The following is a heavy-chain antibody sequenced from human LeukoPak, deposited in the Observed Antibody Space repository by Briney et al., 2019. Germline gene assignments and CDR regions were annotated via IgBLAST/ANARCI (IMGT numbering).Heavy chain of an antibody. CDR2: ISGGST. CDR1: GFTVSSNE. D-gene: IGHD3-9*01. Sequence: PGGSLRLSCAASGFTVSSNEMSWVRQAPGKGLEWVSSISGGSTYYADSRKGRFTISRGNSKNTLHLQMNSPRTEDTAFYYCARGGYYDILTRVFDYWGQGTLVTVSS. CDR3: ARGGYYDILTRVFDY. V-gene: IGHV3-38-3*01. J-gene: IGHJ4*02.